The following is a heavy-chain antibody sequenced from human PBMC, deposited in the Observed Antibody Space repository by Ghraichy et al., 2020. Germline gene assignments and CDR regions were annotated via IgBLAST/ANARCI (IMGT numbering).Heavy chain of an antibody. Sequence: GESLNISCAASGFTFSNAWMSWVRQAPGKGLEWVGRIKSKTDGGTTDYAAPVKGRFTISRDDSKNTLYLQMNSLKTEDTAVYYCSRIYHRYYFDYWGQGTLVTVSS. V-gene: IGHV3-15*01. D-gene: IGHD2-15*01. CDR2: IKSKTDGGTT. CDR3: SRIYHRYYFDY. CDR1: GFTFSNAW. J-gene: IGHJ4*02.